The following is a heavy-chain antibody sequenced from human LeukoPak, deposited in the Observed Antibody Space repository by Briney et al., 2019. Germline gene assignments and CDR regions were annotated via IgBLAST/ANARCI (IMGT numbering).Heavy chain of an antibody. J-gene: IGHJ6*03. D-gene: IGHD6-13*01. CDR1: GGSISSSS. V-gene: IGHV4-34*01. Sequence: SETLSLTCTVSGGSISSSSWSWIRQPPGKGLEWIGEINHSGSTNYNPSLKSRVTISVDTSKNQFSLKLSSVTAADTAVYYCARRAAPGTYSYYYYMDVWGKGTTVTVSS. CDR3: ARRAAPGTYSYYYYMDV. CDR2: INHSGST.